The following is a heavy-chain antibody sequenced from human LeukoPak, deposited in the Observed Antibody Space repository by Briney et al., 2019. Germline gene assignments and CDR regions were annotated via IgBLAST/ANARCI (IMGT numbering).Heavy chain of an antibody. CDR1: GGSISSYY. D-gene: IGHD2-15*01. CDR2: IYYSGST. CDR3: ARGKFACSGGSCFDY. V-gene: IGHV4-59*12. Sequence: SETLSLTCTVSGGSISSYYWSWIRQPPGKGLEWIGYIYYSGSTNYNPSLKSRVTISVDTSKNQFSLKLSSVTAADTAVYYCARGKFACSGGSCFDYWGQGTLVTVSS. J-gene: IGHJ4*02.